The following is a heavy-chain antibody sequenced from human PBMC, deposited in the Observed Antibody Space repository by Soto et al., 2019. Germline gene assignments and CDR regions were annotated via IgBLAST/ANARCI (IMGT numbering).Heavy chain of an antibody. J-gene: IGHJ3*02. D-gene: IGHD3-22*01. Sequence: SETLSLTCTVSGGSISSSRYYWGCIRQPPGKGLEWIGSISYSGSTYYNLSLKSRMTISVDTSKNQFSLKLSSVTAADTAVYYCAGQAYYYDTSGPSIRASDIWGQWTMVTVSS. CDR3: AGQAYYYDTSGPSIRASDI. CDR1: GGSISSSRYY. V-gene: IGHV4-39*01. CDR2: ISYSGST.